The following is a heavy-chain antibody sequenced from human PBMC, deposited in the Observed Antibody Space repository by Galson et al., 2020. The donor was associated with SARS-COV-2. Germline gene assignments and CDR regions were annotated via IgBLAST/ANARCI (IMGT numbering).Heavy chain of an antibody. CDR3: AKGDYYGSGSFDY. V-gene: IGHV3-23*01. J-gene: IGHJ4*02. CDR1: GFTFANYA. Sequence: GESLKISCTASGFTFANYAMAWVRQAPGKGLEWVSSIVGSGDSTYYADSLQGRFSISRDNSKNTVYVQIDSLRAEDTAVYYCAKGDYYGSGSFDYWGQGTLVTVSS. CDR2: IVGSGDST. D-gene: IGHD3-10*01.